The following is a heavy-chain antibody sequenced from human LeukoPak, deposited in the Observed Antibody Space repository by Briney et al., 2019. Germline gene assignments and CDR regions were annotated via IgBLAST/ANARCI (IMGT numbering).Heavy chain of an antibody. Sequence: SETLSLTCTVSGGSISSSSYYWGWIRQPPGKGLEWIGRIYYSGSTYYNPSLKSRVTISVDTSKNQFSLKLSSVTAADTAVYYCARPRITMIVEAFDIWGQGTMVTVSS. V-gene: IGHV4-39*01. D-gene: IGHD3-22*01. J-gene: IGHJ3*02. CDR2: IYYSGST. CDR3: ARPRITMIVEAFDI. CDR1: GGSISSSSYY.